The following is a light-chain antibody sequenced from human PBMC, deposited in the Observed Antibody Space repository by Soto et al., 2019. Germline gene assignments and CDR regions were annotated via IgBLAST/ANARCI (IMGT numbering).Light chain of an antibody. CDR3: QQYAGSPRT. V-gene: IGKV3-20*01. Sequence: EIVLTQSPGTLSLSHGERGTLSCRASQNLGTLYLAWFQQKSGQAPRLLIYSASRRATGIPDRFTGSGSGTDFTLTINRAEPEDFAVYFCQQYAGSPRTFGQGTKVDIK. CDR1: QNLGTLY. CDR2: SAS. J-gene: IGKJ1*01.